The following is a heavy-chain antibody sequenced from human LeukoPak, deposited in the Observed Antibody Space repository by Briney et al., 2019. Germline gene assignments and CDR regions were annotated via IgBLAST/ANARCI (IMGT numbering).Heavy chain of an antibody. D-gene: IGHD4-17*01. J-gene: IGHJ4*02. CDR1: GGTFSSYV. Sequence: GSSVKVSCKASGGTFSSYVISWVRQAPGQGLEWMGGIIPIFGTANYAQKFQGRVTITADKSTSTAYMELSSLRSEDTAVYYCARNYGDYVGPFDYWGQGTLVTVSS. CDR3: ARNYGDYVGPFDY. V-gene: IGHV1-69*06. CDR2: IIPIFGTA.